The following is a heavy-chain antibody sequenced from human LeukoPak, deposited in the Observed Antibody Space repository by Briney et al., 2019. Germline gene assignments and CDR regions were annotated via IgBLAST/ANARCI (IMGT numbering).Heavy chain of an antibody. CDR2: IYFTGST. V-gene: IGHV4-59*08. D-gene: IGHD5-24*01. CDR1: GGSIGTYY. CDR3: ARRRSSRGPFDY. J-gene: IGHJ4*02. Sequence: SETLSLTCTVSGGSIGTYYWSWIRQPPGKGLEWIGYIYFTGSTNYNPSLKSRVTISVDTSKNQLSLKLSSVTAADTAVYYCARRRSSRGPFDYWGQGTLVTVSS.